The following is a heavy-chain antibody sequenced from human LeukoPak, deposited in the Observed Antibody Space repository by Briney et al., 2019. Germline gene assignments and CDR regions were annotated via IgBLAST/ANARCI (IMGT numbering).Heavy chain of an antibody. Sequence: GGSLRLSCAASGFTFSDYYMSWIRQAPGKGLEWVSYISSSSSYTNYADSVKGRFTISRDNAKNSLYLQMNSLRAEDTAVYYCARALETGYSSSWYFLTFDYWGQGTLVTVSS. CDR2: ISSSSSYT. V-gene: IGHV3-11*06. CDR3: ARALETGYSSSWYFLTFDY. J-gene: IGHJ4*02. D-gene: IGHD6-13*01. CDR1: GFTFSDYY.